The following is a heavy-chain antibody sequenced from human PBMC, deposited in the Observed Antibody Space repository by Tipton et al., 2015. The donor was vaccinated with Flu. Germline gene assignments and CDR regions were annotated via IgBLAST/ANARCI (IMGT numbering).Heavy chain of an antibody. D-gene: IGHD3-10*01. V-gene: IGHV4-4*02. J-gene: IGHJ5*02. CDR2: IYHSGST. Sequence: SLRLSCAVSGGSISSSNWWSWVRQPPGKGLEWIGEIYHSGSTNYNPSLKSRVTISVDKSKNQFSLKLSSVTAADTAVYYCAGGAGDIWFGEFFWFDPWGQGTLVTVSS. CDR1: GGSISSSNW. CDR3: AGGAGDIWFGEFFWFDP.